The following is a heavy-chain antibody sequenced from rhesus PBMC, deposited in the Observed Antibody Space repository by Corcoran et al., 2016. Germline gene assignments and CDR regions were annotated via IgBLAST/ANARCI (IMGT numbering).Heavy chain of an antibody. CDR1: GFSISTTGTG. D-gene: IGHD3-3*01. Sequence: QVTLKESGPALVKPTQTLTLTCTFSGFSISTTGTGVGWIRQPPGKALEWLASIYWDDSKYYSTSLKSRLTISKDTSKNQVVLTMTTMDPVDTATYYCARVQESWTRGFDYWGQGVLVTVSS. CDR2: IYWDDSK. V-gene: IGHV2-95*01. CDR3: ARVQESWTRGFDY. J-gene: IGHJ4*01.